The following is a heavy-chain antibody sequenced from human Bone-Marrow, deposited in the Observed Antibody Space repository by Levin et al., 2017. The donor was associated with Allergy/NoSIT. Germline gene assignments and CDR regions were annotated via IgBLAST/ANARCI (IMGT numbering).Heavy chain of an antibody. CDR3: ARSIAARPPYYYGMDV. D-gene: IGHD6-6*01. Sequence: EASVKVSCKASGGTFSSYAISWVRQAPGQGLEWMGGIIPIFGTANYAQKFQGRVTITADESTSTAYMELSSLRSEDTAVYYCARSIAARPPYYYGMDVWGQGTTVTVSS. V-gene: IGHV1-69*13. CDR1: GGTFSSYA. CDR2: IIPIFGTA. J-gene: IGHJ6*02.